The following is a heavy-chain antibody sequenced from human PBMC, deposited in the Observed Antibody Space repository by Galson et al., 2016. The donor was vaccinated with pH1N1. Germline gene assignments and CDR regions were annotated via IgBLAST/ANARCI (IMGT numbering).Heavy chain of an antibody. CDR1: GFTFNTYW. J-gene: IGHJ3*01. CDR3: TAYNWGSPFDV. D-gene: IGHD7-27*01. CDR2: ISPDGTDT. V-gene: IGHV3-74*01. Sequence: SLRLSCAASGFTFNTYWMYWVRQAPGKGLVWVSRISPDGTDTLNADSVRSRFTITRDNSKNTLFLQMNSLGAEDTAMYYCTAYNWGSPFDVWGQGAMVTV.